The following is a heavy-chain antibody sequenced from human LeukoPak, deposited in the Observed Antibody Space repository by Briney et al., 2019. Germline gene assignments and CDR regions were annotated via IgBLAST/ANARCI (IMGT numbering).Heavy chain of an antibody. CDR3: ARLLNPPRYWYFDL. J-gene: IGHJ2*01. CDR1: GGSISSYY. Sequence: SETLSLTCTVSGGSISSYYWSWIRQPPGKGLEWIGYIYYSGSTNYNSSLKSRVTISVDTSKNQFSLKLSSVTAADTAVYCCARLLNPPRYWYFDLWGRGTLVTVSS. V-gene: IGHV4-59*08. CDR2: IYYSGST.